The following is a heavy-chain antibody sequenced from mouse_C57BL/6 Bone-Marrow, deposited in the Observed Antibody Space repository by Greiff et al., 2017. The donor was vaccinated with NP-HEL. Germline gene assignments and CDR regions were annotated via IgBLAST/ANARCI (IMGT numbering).Heavy chain of an antibody. J-gene: IGHJ3*01. CDR2: IYPGDGDT. D-gene: IGHD1-1*01. V-gene: IGHV1-82*01. Sequence: QVQLKESGPELVKPGASVKISCKASGYAFSSSWMNWVKQRPGKGLEWIGRIYPGDGDTNYNGKFKGKATLTADKSSSTAYMQLSSLTSEDSAVYFCARDRDYYGSSLAWFAYWGQGTLVTVSA. CDR1: GYAFSSSW. CDR3: ARDRDYYGSSLAWFAY.